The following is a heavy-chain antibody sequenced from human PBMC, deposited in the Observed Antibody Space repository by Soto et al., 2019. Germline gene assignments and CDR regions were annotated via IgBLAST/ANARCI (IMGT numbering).Heavy chain of an antibody. J-gene: IGHJ5*02. CDR1: GGSISSGGYS. CDR3: ARVPDR. Sequence: SETLSLTCAVSGGSISSGGYSWSWIRQPPGKGLEWIGYIYHSGSTYYNPSLKSRVTISVDRSKNQFSLKLSSVTAADTAVYSCARVPDRWGQVTLVTVS. CDR2: IYHSGST. V-gene: IGHV4-30-2*01.